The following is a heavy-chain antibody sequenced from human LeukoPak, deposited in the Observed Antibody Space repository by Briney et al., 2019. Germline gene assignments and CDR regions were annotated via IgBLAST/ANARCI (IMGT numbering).Heavy chain of an antibody. CDR3: ASAEPRGIIWYPY. V-gene: IGHV4-59*12. D-gene: IGHD6-13*01. CDR1: GGSISSYY. J-gene: IGHJ4*02. Sequence: SETLSLTCTVSGGSISSYYWSWIRQPPGKGLEWIGYIYYSGNTNYNPSLKSRVTMSVDKSKNKFSLKLSSVTAADTAVYYCASAEPRGIIWYPYWGQGTLVTVSS. CDR2: IYYSGNT.